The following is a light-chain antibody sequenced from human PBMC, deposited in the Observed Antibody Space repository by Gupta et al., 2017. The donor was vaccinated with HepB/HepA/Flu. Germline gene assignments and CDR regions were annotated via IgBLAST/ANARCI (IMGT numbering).Light chain of an antibody. CDR2: GNS. CDR1: SSNSGAGYD. Sequence: QSVLTQQPSVSGAPGQRVTIPCAGSSSNSGAGYDVHWYQQLPGTAPKLLIYGNSNRPSGVPDRFSGSKSGTSASLAITGLQAEDEADYYCQSYDISLSGPSYVFGTGTKVTVL. J-gene: IGLJ1*01. V-gene: IGLV1-40*01. CDR3: QSYDISLSGPSYV.